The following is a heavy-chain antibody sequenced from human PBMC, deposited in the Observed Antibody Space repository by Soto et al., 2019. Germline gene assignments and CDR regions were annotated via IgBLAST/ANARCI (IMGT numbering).Heavy chain of an antibody. CDR3: ASGPVRYFDWLSVHAFDI. V-gene: IGHV5-51*01. CDR2: IYPGDSDT. Sequence: EVQLVQSGAEVKKPGESLKISCKGSGYSFTSYWIGWVRQMPGKGLEWMGIIYPGDSDTRYSPSFQGQVTISADKSISTAYLQWSSLKAADTAMYYCASGPVRYFDWLSVHAFDIWGQGTMVTVSS. CDR1: GYSFTSYW. J-gene: IGHJ3*02. D-gene: IGHD3-9*01.